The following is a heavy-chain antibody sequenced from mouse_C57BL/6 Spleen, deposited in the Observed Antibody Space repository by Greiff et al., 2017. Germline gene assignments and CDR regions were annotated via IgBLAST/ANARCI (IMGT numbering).Heavy chain of an antibody. J-gene: IGHJ2*01. CDR1: GFTFSSYT. D-gene: IGHD1-3*01. CDR3: ARREVGPPPPFDY. CDR2: ISGGGGNT. V-gene: IGHV5-9*01. Sequence: EVQRVESGGGLVKPGGSLKLSCAASGFTFSSYTMSWVRQTPEKRLEWVATISGGGGNTYYPDSVKGRFTISRDNAKNTLYLQMGSLRSEDTALYYCARREVGPPPPFDYWGQGTTLTVSS.